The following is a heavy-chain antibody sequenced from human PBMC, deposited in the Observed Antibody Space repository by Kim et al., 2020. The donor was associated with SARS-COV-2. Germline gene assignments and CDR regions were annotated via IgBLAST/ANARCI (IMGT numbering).Heavy chain of an antibody. V-gene: IGHV1-24*01. CDR2: FDPEDGET. Sequence: ASVKVSCKVSGYTLTELSMHWVRQAPGKGLEWMGGFDPEDGETIYAQKFQGRVTMTEDTSTDTAYMELSSLRSEDTAVYYCATDLLGSGSSILNYYYYYGMDVWGQGTTVTVSS. CDR1: GYTLTELS. CDR3: ATDLLGSGSSILNYYYYYGMDV. J-gene: IGHJ6*02. D-gene: IGHD3-10*01.